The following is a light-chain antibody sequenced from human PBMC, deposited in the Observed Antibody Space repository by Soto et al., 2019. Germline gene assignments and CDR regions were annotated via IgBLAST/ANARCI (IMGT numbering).Light chain of an antibody. J-gene: IGKJ4*01. Sequence: EMVMTQSPATLSVSPGERATLSCRASQSVSSNLAWYQQKPGQAPRLLMYGATQRATGIPNRFSGSGSGTDFTLTISSLEPEDFAVYYCQHYKAFGGGTKVDIK. CDR2: GAT. CDR3: QHYKA. V-gene: IGKV3D-15*01. CDR1: QSVSSN.